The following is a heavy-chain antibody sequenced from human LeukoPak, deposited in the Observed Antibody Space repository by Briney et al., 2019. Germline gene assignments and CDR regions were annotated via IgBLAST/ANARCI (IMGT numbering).Heavy chain of an antibody. V-gene: IGHV3-21*01. CDR3: ARDLSEPTYYYGSGSYSGY. CDR1: GFTFSSYS. J-gene: IGHJ4*02. D-gene: IGHD3-10*01. Sequence: PGGSLRLSCAASGFTFSSYSMNWVRQAPGKGLEWVSSISSSSSYIYYADSVKGRFTISRDNAKNSLYLQMNSLRAEDTAVYYCARDLSEPTYYYGSGSYSGYWGQGTLVTVSS. CDR2: ISSSSSYI.